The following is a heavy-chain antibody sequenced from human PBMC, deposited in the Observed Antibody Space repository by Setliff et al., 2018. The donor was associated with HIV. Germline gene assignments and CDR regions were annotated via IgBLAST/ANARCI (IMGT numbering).Heavy chain of an antibody. D-gene: IGHD2-2*01. J-gene: IGHJ4*02. CDR3: ARLMPNWDYFDY. V-gene: IGHV4-39*07. CDR1: GASINSMTDY. CDR2: IRYSGNT. Sequence: PSETLSLTCTVSGASINSMTDYWGWIRQPPGKGLEWIASIRYSGNTFYNPSLKSRTTIYVDTSKNQFSLKLSSVTAADTALYFCARLMPNWDYFDYWGQGTLVTVSS.